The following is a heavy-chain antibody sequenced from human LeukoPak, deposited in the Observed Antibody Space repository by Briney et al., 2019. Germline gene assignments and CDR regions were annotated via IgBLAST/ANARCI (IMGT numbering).Heavy chain of an antibody. D-gene: IGHD4-17*01. J-gene: IGHJ5*02. CDR2: IYYSGST. V-gene: IGHV4-59*01. CDR3: AREVAVTTLRWFDP. CDR1: GGSISSYY. Sequence: KPSETLSLTCTVSGGSISSYYWSWIRQPPGKGLEWIGYIYYSGSTNYNPSLKSRVTISVDTSKNQFSLKLSSVTAADTAVYYCAREVAVTTLRWFDPWGQGTLVTVSS.